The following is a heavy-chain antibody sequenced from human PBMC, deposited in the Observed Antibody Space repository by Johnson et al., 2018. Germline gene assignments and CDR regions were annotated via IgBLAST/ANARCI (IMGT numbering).Heavy chain of an antibody. V-gene: IGHV3-74*01. CDR3: VRDEPPVGGFTSFDAFDV. Sequence: VQLQESGGDLVQPGGSLRLSCAASGFIFSTYWLHWVRQVPGQGLVWVAHIDNNGDITNYADSVQGRFTISRDNAKNTLFLQMNSLTADDTGIYHCVRDEPPVGGFTSFDAFDVWGQGTMVTVS. D-gene: IGHD5-12*01. CDR1: GFIFSTYW. J-gene: IGHJ3*01. CDR2: IDNNGDIT.